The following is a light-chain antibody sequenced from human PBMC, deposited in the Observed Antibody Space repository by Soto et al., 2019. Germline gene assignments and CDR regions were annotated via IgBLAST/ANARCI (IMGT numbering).Light chain of an antibody. CDR2: WAS. CDR1: QSVLCRANNSNY. V-gene: IGKV4-1*01. Sequence: IVRTQSADSLSVSLGEGSTINWKSRQSVLCRANNSNYLAWYQKRLGQPPKFLFYWASTRDSGVPDRFSGSGSGTDFTLTITSLEAEDVAVYYCQQYYSAPLTFGGGTTVDI. J-gene: IGKJ4*01. CDR3: QQYYSAPLT.